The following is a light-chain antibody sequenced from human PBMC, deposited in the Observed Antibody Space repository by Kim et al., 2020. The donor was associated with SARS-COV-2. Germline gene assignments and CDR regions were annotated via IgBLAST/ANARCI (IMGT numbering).Light chain of an antibody. J-gene: IGKJ2*01. Sequence: EIVMTQSPATLSVSPGERATLSCRASQSVSSNLAWYQQKPGQATRLLIYGASTRATGIPARFSGSGSGTEFTLTINSLQSEDFAVYYCQQYNNWPYTFGQGTKLEI. CDR3: QQYNNWPYT. V-gene: IGKV3-15*01. CDR2: GAS. CDR1: QSVSSN.